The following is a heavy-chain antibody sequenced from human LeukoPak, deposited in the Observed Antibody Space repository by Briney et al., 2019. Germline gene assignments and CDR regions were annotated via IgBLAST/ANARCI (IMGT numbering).Heavy chain of an antibody. Sequence: GGSLRLSCAASGLTLSIYWMSWVRQAPGKGLEWVANIKQDGSESHYVDSVKGRFTISRDNAKNSLYLQMNSLRAEDTALYHCARWSSIKVAATENYWGQGTLVTVSS. D-gene: IGHD6-19*01. CDR2: IKQDGSES. J-gene: IGHJ4*02. CDR1: GLTLSIYW. V-gene: IGHV3-7*03. CDR3: ARWSSIKVAATENY.